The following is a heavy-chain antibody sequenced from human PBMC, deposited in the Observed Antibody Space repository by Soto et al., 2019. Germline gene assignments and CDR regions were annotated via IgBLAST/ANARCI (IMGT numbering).Heavy chain of an antibody. J-gene: IGHJ6*02. CDR2: MNPNSGNT. D-gene: IGHD2-8*01. CDR3: ARVGLMVYAIPNYYYYYGMDV. CDR1: GYTFTSYG. Sequence: GASVKVSCKASGYTFTSYGINWVRQATGQGLEWMGWMNPNSGNTGYAQKFQGRVTMTRNTSISTAYMELSSLRSEDTAVYYCARVGLMVYAIPNYYYYYGMDVWGQGTTVTVSS. V-gene: IGHV1-8*02.